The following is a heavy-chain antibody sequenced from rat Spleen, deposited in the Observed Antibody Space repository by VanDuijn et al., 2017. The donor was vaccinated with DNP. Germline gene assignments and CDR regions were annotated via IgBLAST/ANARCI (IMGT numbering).Heavy chain of an antibody. CDR1: GFTFKNYW. V-gene: IGHV5-31*01. CDR2: IIYDGSRT. Sequence: EVQLVETGGDLVQPGRSLNLSCVSSGFTFKNYWMTWIRQVPGKGLEWVATIIYDGSRTYYRDSVKGRFTISRDNAKSTLYLQMNSLKSEDTATYYCAKNSGYYFDYWGQGVMVTVSS. D-gene: IGHD4-3*01. CDR3: AKNSGYYFDY. J-gene: IGHJ2*01.